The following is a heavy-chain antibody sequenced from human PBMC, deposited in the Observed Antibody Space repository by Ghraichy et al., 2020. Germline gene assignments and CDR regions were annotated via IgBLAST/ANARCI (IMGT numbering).Heavy chain of an antibody. D-gene: IGHD3-3*01. J-gene: IGHJ4*02. Sequence: SGPTLVKPTQTLTLTCTFSGFSLSTSGVGVGWIRQPPGKALEWLALIYWDDDKRYSPSLKSRLTITKDTSKNQVVLTMTNMDPVDTATYYCAHGIYDFWSGYYDPSIGWYYFDYWGQGTLVTVSS. CDR1: GFSLSTSGVG. CDR2: IYWDDDK. CDR3: AHGIYDFWSGYYDPSIGWYYFDY. V-gene: IGHV2-5*02.